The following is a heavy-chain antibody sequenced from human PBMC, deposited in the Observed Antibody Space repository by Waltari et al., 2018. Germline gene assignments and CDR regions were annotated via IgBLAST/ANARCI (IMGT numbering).Heavy chain of an antibody. J-gene: IGHJ4*02. V-gene: IGHV4-4*02. CDR3: ARDRGRGLYLDS. Sequence: LGPGLVEPSGTLSLISAVPGDFLSDTYWWSWVRQAPGKGLGWLGQVRGRGKTNYNPSCASRVTVSVDTSTAQFSLKVTSATAADTAVYYCARDRGRGLYLDSWGQGILVTVSP. CDR1: GDFLSDTYW. CDR2: VRGRGKT. D-gene: IGHD2-15*01.